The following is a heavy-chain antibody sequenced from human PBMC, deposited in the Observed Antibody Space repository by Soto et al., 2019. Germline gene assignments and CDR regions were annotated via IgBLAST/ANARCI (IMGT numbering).Heavy chain of an antibody. CDR3: AKAQRLYTARTAFDI. J-gene: IGHJ3*02. CDR2: ISGSGGST. D-gene: IGHD2-2*02. CDR1: GFTFSSYA. Sequence: GESLKISCAASGFTFSSYAMSWVRQAPGKGLEWVSAISGSGGSTYYADSVKGRFTISRDNSKNTLYLQMNSLRAEDTAVYYCAKAQRLYTARTAFDIWGQGTMVTVSS. V-gene: IGHV3-23*01.